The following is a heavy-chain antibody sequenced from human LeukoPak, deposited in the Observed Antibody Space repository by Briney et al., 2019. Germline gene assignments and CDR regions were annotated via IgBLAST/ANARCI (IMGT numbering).Heavy chain of an antibody. J-gene: IGHJ5*02. D-gene: IGHD3-22*01. Sequence: ASVKVSCKASGYTFTSYGISWVRQAPGQGLEWMGWISAYNGNTNYAQKLQGRVTMTIDTSTSTAYMELRSLRSDDTAVYYCARDPAYYDSSGYLVHYWFDPWGQGTLVTVSS. CDR1: GYTFTSYG. V-gene: IGHV1-18*01. CDR2: ISAYNGNT. CDR3: ARDPAYYDSSGYLVHYWFDP.